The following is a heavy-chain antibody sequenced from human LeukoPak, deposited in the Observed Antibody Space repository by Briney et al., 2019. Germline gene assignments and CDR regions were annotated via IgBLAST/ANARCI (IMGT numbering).Heavy chain of an antibody. CDR3: ARGQWPDY. CDR2: ISSSSSYI. Sequence: AGSLRLSCAASGFTFSTYTMNWVRQAPGKGLEWVSSISSSSSYIAYSDSVKGRFTISRDNAKNSPYLQMNSLRAEDRAVFYCARGQWPDYWGQGALLIVSS. J-gene: IGHJ4*02. V-gene: IGHV3-21*01. CDR1: GFTFSTYT. D-gene: IGHD6-19*01.